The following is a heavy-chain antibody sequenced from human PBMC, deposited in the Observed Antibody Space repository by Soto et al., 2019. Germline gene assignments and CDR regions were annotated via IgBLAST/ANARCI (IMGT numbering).Heavy chain of an antibody. V-gene: IGHV1-69*06. Sequence: WASVKVSCKASGGTFSSYAISWVRQAPGQGLEWMGGIIPIFGTANYAQKFQGRVTITADKSTSTAYMELSSLRSEDTAVYYCARLLKATYYYDKGWFDPWGQGTLVTVSS. CDR3: ARLLKATYYYDKGWFDP. CDR2: IIPIFGTA. CDR1: GGTFSSYA. J-gene: IGHJ5*02. D-gene: IGHD3-22*01.